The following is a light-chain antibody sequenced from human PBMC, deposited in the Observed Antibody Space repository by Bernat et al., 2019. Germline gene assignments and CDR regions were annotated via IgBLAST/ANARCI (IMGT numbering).Light chain of an antibody. V-gene: IGLV3-1*01. CDR3: QAWDSSTGV. Sequence: SYELTQPPSVSVSPGQTASITCSGDKLGSKYTCWYQQKPGQSPVVVIYQDDKRPSGIPERFSGSHSGNTATLTISGAQAMDEADYYCQAWDSSTGVFGGGTNLTVL. CDR2: QDD. J-gene: IGLJ3*02. CDR1: KLGSKY.